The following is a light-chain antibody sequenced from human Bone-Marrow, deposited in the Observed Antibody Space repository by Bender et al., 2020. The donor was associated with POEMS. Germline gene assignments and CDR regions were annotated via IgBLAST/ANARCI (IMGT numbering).Light chain of an antibody. Sequence: QSVLTQPPSASGTPGQRVTISCSGSSSNIGGNFVNWYQQLPGTAPKLIIYNSYQRPSGVPDRFSGSMSGTSASLAISGLHSEDEADYYCVAWDDTLNGWVFGGGTKLTVL. J-gene: IGLJ2*01. CDR2: NSY. CDR1: SSNIGGNF. CDR3: VAWDDTLNGWV. V-gene: IGLV1-44*01.